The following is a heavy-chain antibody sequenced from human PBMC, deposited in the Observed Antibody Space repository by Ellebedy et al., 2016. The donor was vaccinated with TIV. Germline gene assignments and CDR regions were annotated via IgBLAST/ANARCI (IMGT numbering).Heavy chain of an antibody. V-gene: IGHV3-23*01. Sequence: GESLKISXEASGFTFRSYAMSWLRQAPGKGLEWVSVFGGRSTTTYYADSVKGRFTISRDNSKNTLFLQMHSLRGDDTARYYCAKISPTHRGAFDIWGQGTMVTVSS. D-gene: IGHD3-3*02. CDR3: AKISPTHRGAFDI. CDR1: GFTFRSYA. CDR2: FGGRSTTT. J-gene: IGHJ3*02.